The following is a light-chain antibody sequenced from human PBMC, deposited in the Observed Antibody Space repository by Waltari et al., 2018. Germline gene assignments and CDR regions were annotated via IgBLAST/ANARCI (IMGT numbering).Light chain of an antibody. CDR3: QQCYSTPYT. J-gene: IGKJ2*01. V-gene: IGKV4-1*01. CDR1: QTLLYHSDNNNH. CDR2: WAS. Sequence: SLVARYPDALGEWLGEGGTSTCKTSQTLLYHSDNNNHLAWFQQKPGQPPQQRIYWASPRESAVPDRFSGSGSGTEFTLTISSLQAADVAVYYCQQCYSTPYTFGQGPKLEIK.